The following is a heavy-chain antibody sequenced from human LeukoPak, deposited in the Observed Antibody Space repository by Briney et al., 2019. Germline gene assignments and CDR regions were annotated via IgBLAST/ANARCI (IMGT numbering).Heavy chain of an antibody. CDR2: INPNSGGT. CDR3: AKDLSSGWYPHNFDY. Sequence: ASVKVSCTASGYTFTAYYMHWVRQAPGHGVEWMGWINPNSGGTNYAQKFQGRVTMTRDTSISTAYMELSRLRSDDTAVYYCAKDLSSGWYPHNFDYWGQGTLVTVSS. CDR1: GYTFTAYY. V-gene: IGHV1-2*02. D-gene: IGHD6-19*01. J-gene: IGHJ4*02.